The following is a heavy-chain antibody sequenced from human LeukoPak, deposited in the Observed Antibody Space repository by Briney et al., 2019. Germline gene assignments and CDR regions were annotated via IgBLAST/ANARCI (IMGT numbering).Heavy chain of an antibody. CDR2: IKSKTDGGTT. J-gene: IGHJ4*02. D-gene: IGHD2/OR15-2a*01. CDR1: GFTFTNAW. V-gene: IGHV3-15*07. Sequence: GGSPRLSCAASGFTFTNAWMNWVRQAPGKGLEWVGRIKSKTDGGTTDYAAPVKGRFTISRDDSENTLYLQVNSLKTEDTAVYYCTRIFRTAHFDYWGQGTPVTVSS. CDR3: TRIFRTAHFDY.